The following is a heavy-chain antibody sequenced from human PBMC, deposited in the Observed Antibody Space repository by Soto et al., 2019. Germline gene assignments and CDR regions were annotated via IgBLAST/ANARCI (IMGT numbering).Heavy chain of an antibody. CDR2: IYYTGST. V-gene: IGHV4-31*03. CDR3: ARDYYDSSGYYYVDS. J-gene: IGHJ4*02. Sequence: PSETLSLTCTVSGGSISSGGYSWSWIRQHPGKGLEWIGYIYYTGSTYYTPSLKSRVTISVDTSKNQFSLKLSSVTAADTAVYYCARDYYDSSGYYYVDSWGQGTQVTVSS. D-gene: IGHD3-22*01. CDR1: GGSISSGGYS.